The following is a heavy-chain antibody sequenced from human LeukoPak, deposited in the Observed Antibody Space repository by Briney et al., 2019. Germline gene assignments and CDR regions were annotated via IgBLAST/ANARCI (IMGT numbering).Heavy chain of an antibody. CDR1: GFTFSNFG. CDR2: IRFDGTNK. CDR3: AKVEMSTSPGGIDY. D-gene: IGHD5-24*01. J-gene: IGHJ4*02. Sequence: QAGGSLRLSGAASGFTFSNFGMHWVRQAPGKGLEWVTFIRFDGTNKYYADSVKGRFTISRDNSKNTLYLQMNSLRVEDTAMYYCAKVEMSTSPGGIDYWGQGTLVTVSS. V-gene: IGHV3-30*02.